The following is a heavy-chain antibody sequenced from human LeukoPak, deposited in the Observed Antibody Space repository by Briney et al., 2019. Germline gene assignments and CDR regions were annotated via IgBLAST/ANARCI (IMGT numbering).Heavy chain of an antibody. D-gene: IGHD6-19*01. J-gene: IGHJ4*02. CDR3: AREPIAVAGTGAYYFDY. CDR1: GFTFSSYS. V-gene: IGHV3-21*01. CDR2: ISSSSSYI. Sequence: GGSLRLSCAASGFTFSSYSMNWVRQAPGKGLEWVSSISSSSSYIYYADSVKGRFTISRDNAKNSLYLQMNSLRAEDTAVYYCAREPIAVAGTGAYYFDYWGKGTLVTVSS.